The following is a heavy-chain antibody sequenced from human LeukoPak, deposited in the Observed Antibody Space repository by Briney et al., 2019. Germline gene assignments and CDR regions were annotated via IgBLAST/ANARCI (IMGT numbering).Heavy chain of an antibody. CDR2: IYSGGST. Sequence: LSGGPRKLSGAPPGFPVRSNKRTWAGRAPGKGREGVSIIYSGGSTSYADSVKGRFTISRDNSKNTLYLQMNSLRAEDTAVYYCVREDRGPGRVFDYWGQGTLVTVSS. V-gene: IGHV3-53*01. CDR1: GFPVRSNK. D-gene: IGHD2-15*01. J-gene: IGHJ4*02. CDR3: VREDRGPGRVFDY.